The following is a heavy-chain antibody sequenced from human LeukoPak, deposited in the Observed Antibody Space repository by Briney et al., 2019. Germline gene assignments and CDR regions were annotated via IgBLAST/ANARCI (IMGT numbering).Heavy chain of an antibody. CDR3: ARERTPKPYYGSGTYDRYFDH. CDR1: GFTFSIYS. Sequence: GGSLRLSCAASGFTFSIYSMSWIRQAPGKGLEWISFISSSCSTTYYADFGKGRFTISRDTTKNSLYQQMNSLSAEDPAVYYCARERTPKPYYGSGTYDRYFDHWGQGTLVTVSS. D-gene: IGHD3-10*01. J-gene: IGHJ4*02. CDR2: ISSSCSTT. V-gene: IGHV3-11*04.